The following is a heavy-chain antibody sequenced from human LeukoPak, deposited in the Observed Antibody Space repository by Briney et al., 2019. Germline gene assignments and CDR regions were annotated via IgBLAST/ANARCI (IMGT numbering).Heavy chain of an antibody. CDR2: MSYSGSS. V-gene: IGHV4-39*07. J-gene: IGHJ4*02. Sequence: SETLSLTCTVSGGSISSSSFYWGWIRQPPGKGLEWIGSMSYSGSSYHNPSLKNRVTISVDTSKNQFSLKLTSVTAADTAVYYCARDPFGEGGINYWGQGTLVTVSS. CDR3: ARDPFGEGGINY. CDR1: GGSISSSSFY. D-gene: IGHD3-10*01.